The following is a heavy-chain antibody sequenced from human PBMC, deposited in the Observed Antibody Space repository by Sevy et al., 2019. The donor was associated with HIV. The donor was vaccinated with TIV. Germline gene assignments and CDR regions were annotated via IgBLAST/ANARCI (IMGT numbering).Heavy chain of an antibody. J-gene: IGHJ4*02. CDR2: ISAYNGNT. CDR3: ARDEYSGYDSGLFDY. CDR1: GYTFTSYG. V-gene: IGHV1-18*01. Sequence: ASVKVSCKASGYTFTSYGINWVRQAPGQGLEWMGWISAYNGNTNYAQKLQGRVTMTTDTSTSTAYMELRSLRSDDTAVYYCARDEYSGYDSGLFDYWGQGTLVTVSS. D-gene: IGHD5-12*01.